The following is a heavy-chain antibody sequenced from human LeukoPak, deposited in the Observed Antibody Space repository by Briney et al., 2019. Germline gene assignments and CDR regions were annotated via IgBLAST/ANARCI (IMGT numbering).Heavy chain of an antibody. CDR2: IYYSGST. Sequence: SETLSLTCTVSGCSISRSPYYWGWIRQPPGKGLEWIGSIYYSGSTYYNPSVKSRVTISVDTSKNQFSLKLSSVTAADTAVYYCARDLATMVTFSFGYWGQGTLVTVSS. V-gene: IGHV4-39*02. CDR3: ARDLATMVTFSFGY. D-gene: IGHD5-18*01. J-gene: IGHJ4*02. CDR1: GCSISRSPYY.